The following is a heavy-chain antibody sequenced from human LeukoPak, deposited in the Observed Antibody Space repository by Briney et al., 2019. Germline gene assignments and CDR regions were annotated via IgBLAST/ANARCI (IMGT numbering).Heavy chain of an antibody. CDR3: ARYDFWSGFGWFDP. V-gene: IGHV1-69*01. Sequence: SVKVSCKSSGGTFSSYAISWVRQAPGQGLEWMGGIIPIFGTANYAQKFQGRVTITADESTSTAYMELSSLRSEDTAVYYCARYDFWSGFGWFDPWGQGTLVTVSS. D-gene: IGHD3-3*01. CDR2: IIPIFGTA. CDR1: GGTFSSYA. J-gene: IGHJ5*02.